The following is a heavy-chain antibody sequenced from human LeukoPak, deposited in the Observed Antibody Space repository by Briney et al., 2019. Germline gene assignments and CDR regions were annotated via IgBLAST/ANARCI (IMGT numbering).Heavy chain of an antibody. CDR1: GFPFSSYD. J-gene: IGHJ6*03. D-gene: IGHD2-2*01. V-gene: IGHV3-48*03. Sequence: GGSLRLSCAPSGFPFSSYDMISVRQAPGKGLEWVSYISSSGSTIYYADSVKGRFTISSDNVKNSLYLQMNSLRAEDTAVYYCARVVPAEYYYDYTDFWDKGTTVTVSS. CDR2: ISSSGSTI. CDR3: ARVVPAEYYYDYTDF.